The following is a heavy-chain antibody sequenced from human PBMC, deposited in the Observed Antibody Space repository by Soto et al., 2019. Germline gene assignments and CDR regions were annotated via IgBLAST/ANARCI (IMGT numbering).Heavy chain of an antibody. CDR3: AREPRVGYCSSTGCPHHADFDY. Sequence: GASVKVSCKASGYTFTSYGISWVRQAPGQGLEWMGWISAYNGNTNYAQKLQGRVTMTTDTSTSTAYMELRSLRSDDTAVYYCAREPRVGYCSSTGCPHHADFDYWGQGTLVTVSS. J-gene: IGHJ4*02. V-gene: IGHV1-18*04. CDR1: GYTFTSYG. CDR2: ISAYNGNT. D-gene: IGHD2-2*01.